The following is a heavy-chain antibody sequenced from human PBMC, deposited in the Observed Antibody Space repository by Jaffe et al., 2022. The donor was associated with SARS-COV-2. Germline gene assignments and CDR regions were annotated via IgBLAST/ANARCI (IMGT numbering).Heavy chain of an antibody. J-gene: IGHJ4*02. D-gene: IGHD2-2*01. V-gene: IGHV1-69*01. CDR2: IIPIFGTA. CDR1: GGTFSSYA. CDR3: ARGPYCSSTSCYDLDFDY. Sequence: QVQLVQSGAEVKKPGSSVKVSCKASGGTFSSYAISWVRQAPGQGLEWMGGIIPIFGTANYAQKFQGRVTITADESTSTAYMELSSLRSEDTAVYYCARGPYCSSTSCYDLDFDYWGQGTLVTVSS.